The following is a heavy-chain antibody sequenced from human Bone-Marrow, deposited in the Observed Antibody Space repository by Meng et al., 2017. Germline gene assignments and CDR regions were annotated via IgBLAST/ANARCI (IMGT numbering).Heavy chain of an antibody. J-gene: IGHJ4*02. Sequence: GESLKISCAASGFTFSSYAMSWVRQAPGKGLEWVSAISGSGGSTYYVDSVKGRFTISRDNSKNTLYLQMNSLRAEDTAVYYCAKKYYYGSSGYYYGYYFDYWGQGTLVTVSS. CDR1: GFTFSSYA. D-gene: IGHD3-22*01. CDR3: AKKYYYGSSGYYYGYYFDY. CDR2: ISGSGGST. V-gene: IGHV3-23*01.